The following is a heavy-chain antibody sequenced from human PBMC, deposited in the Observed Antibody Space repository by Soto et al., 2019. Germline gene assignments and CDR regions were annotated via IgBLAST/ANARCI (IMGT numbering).Heavy chain of an antibody. J-gene: IGHJ1*01. Sequence: QVQLQQWGAGLLKPSETLSLTCAVYGGSFRGYYWSWIRQPPGKGLEWIGEINHSGSTNYKPSLKSRVTISVDTSKNQFSLKLSSVTAADTAVYYGARGCSCCSCPTKYFQHWGQGTLVTVSS. D-gene: IGHD2-15*01. CDR3: ARGCSCCSCPTKYFQH. V-gene: IGHV4-34*01. CDR1: GGSFRGYY. CDR2: INHSGST.